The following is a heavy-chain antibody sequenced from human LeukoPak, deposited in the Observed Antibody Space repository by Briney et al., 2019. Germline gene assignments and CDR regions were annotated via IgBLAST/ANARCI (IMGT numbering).Heavy chain of an antibody. J-gene: IGHJ4*02. CDR3: ARDQEWELLDY. CDR1: GFTFSSYA. CDR2: ISYDGSNK. D-gene: IGHD1-26*01. V-gene: IGHV3-30-3*01. Sequence: PGGSLRLSCAASGFTFSSYAMHWVRQAPGKGLEWVAVISYDGSNKYYADSVKGRFTISRDNAKNSLYLQMNSLRAEDTAVYYCARDQEWELLDYWGQGSLVTVSS.